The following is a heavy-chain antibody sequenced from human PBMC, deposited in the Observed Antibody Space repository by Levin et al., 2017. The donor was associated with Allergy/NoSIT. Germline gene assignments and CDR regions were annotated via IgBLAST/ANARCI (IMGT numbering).Heavy chain of an antibody. Sequence: PSETLSLTCAVYGGSFSGYYWSWIRQPPGKGLEWIGEINHSGSTNYNPSLKSRVTISVDTSKNQFSLKLSSVTAADTAVYYCARVKLRYFDWLYGVDAFDIWGQGTMVTVSS. V-gene: IGHV4-34*01. CDR3: ARVKLRYFDWLYGVDAFDI. J-gene: IGHJ3*02. D-gene: IGHD3-9*01. CDR2: INHSGST. CDR1: GGSFSGYY.